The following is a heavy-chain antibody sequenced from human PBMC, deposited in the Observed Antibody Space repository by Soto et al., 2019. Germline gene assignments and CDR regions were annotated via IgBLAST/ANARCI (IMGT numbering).Heavy chain of an antibody. Sequence: SLRLSCAASGFTFSSYGMHWVRQAPGKGLEWVAVISYDGSNKYYADSVKGRFTIPRDNSKNTLYLQMNSLRAEDTTVYYCAKDGDFGSGYFPEPHFEYWCQGTLVNVSS. CDR3: AKDGDFGSGYFPEPHFEY. J-gene: IGHJ4*02. D-gene: IGHD3-3*01. CDR1: GFTFSSYG. CDR2: ISYDGSNK. V-gene: IGHV3-30*18.